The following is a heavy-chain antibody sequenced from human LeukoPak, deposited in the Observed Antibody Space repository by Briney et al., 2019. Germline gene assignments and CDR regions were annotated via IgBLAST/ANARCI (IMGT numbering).Heavy chain of an antibody. Sequence: GGSLRLSCAASGFTVSSNCMSWVRQAPGKGLEWVSVIYSGGSTYYADSVKGRFTISRDNSKNTLYLQMNSLRAEDTAVYYCARYAAAAGPRCYYYYYMDVWGKGTTVTVSS. CDR2: IYSGGST. V-gene: IGHV3-53*01. D-gene: IGHD6-13*01. J-gene: IGHJ6*03. CDR3: ARYAAAAGPRCYYYYYMDV. CDR1: GFTVSSNC.